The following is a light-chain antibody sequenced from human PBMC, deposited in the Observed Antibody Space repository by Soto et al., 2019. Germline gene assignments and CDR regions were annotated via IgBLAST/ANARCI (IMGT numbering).Light chain of an antibody. Sequence: QSVPTQPASVSGSPGQSITISCTGTSSDLAIYNYVSWYQQQPGKAPKLMIYQVTNRPSGVSNRFSGSRSGNTASLTISGLQAEDEADYYCSSYTDSSNYVFGTGPKVTVL. V-gene: IGLV2-14*01. CDR1: SSDLAIYNY. CDR3: SSYTDSSNYV. CDR2: QVT. J-gene: IGLJ1*01.